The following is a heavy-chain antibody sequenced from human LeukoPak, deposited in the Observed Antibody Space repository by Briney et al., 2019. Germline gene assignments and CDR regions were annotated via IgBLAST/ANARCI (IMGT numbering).Heavy chain of an antibody. V-gene: IGHV1-3*01. CDR3: ARVAAAYSSSWYYFDY. CDR1: GYTFTSYA. J-gene: IGHJ4*02. Sequence: GASVKVSCKASGYTFTSYAMHWVRQAPGQRLEWMGWINAGNGNTKYSQKFQGRVTITRDTSASTAYMELSSLRSEDTAVYYCARVAAAYSSSWYYFDYWGQGTLVTVSS. D-gene: IGHD6-13*01. CDR2: INAGNGNT.